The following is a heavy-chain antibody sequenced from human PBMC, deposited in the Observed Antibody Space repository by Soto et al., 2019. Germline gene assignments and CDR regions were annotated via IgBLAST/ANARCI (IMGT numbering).Heavy chain of an antibody. D-gene: IGHD2-2*01. CDR1: GGTFSSYA. J-gene: IGHJ6*02. CDR3: ARHRVCGTSCYAGGGSQAVPYYYYGMDV. CDR2: IIPILGTA. Sequence: QVQLVQSGAEVKKPGSSVKVSCKASGGTFSSYAISWVRQAPGQGLEWMGGIIPILGTANYAQKFQGRVTLSAHDSTITAYMELRRLRCEDTAVYDCARHRVCGTSCYAGGGSQAVPYYYYGMDVCGQVTTVTVSS. V-gene: IGHV1-69*11.